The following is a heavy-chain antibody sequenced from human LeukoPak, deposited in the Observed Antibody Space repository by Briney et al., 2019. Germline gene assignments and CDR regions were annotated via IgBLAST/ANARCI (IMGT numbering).Heavy chain of an antibody. J-gene: IGHJ3*02. CDR3: ARELLTLNPSDVYAFDI. Sequence: PGGSLRLSCAASGFTFGDYYMSWIRQAPGKGLEWLSYISSRGTTIYYGDSVKSRFTISRDNSMNLLYLQMNGLRAEDTAVYYCARELLTLNPSDVYAFDIWGQGTLVTVSS. V-gene: IGHV3-11*01. CDR2: ISSRGTTI. CDR1: GFTFGDYY. D-gene: IGHD3-16*01.